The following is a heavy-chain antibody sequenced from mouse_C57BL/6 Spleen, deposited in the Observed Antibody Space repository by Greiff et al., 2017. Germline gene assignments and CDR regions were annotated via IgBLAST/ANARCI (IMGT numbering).Heavy chain of an antibody. J-gene: IGHJ1*03. CDR3: ARYYYGSSYWYFGV. CDR2: IWSGGGT. D-gene: IGHD1-1*01. V-gene: IGHV2-2*01. Sequence: QVQLKQSGPGLVQPSQSLSITCTVSGFSLTSYGVHWVRQSPGKGLEWLGVIWSGGGTDYNAAFISRLSISKDNSKSQVFFKMNSLQADDTAIYYCARYYYGSSYWYFGVWGTGTTVTVSS. CDR1: GFSLTSYG.